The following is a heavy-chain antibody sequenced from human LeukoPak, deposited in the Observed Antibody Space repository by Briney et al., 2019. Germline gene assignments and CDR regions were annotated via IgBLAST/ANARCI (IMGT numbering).Heavy chain of an antibody. D-gene: IGHD6-19*01. V-gene: IGHV3-66*01. Sequence: PGGSLRLSCAASGFTVSSNYMSWVRQAPGKGLEWVPVIYSGGSTYYADSVKGRFTISRDNSKNTLYLQMNSLRAEDTAVYYCARVWSIAVAGYFDYWGQGTLVTVSS. CDR3: ARVWSIAVAGYFDY. CDR2: IYSGGST. CDR1: GFTVSSNY. J-gene: IGHJ4*02.